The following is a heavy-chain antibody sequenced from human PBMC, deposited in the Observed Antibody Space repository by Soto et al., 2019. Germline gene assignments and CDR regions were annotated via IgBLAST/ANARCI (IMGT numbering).Heavy chain of an antibody. CDR1: SDSIRSSNW. CDR2: IFPSGST. V-gene: IGHV4-4*02. Sequence: QVQLQESGPGLVKPSGTLSLTCAVSSDSIRSSNWWSWVRQPPGKGLEWIGEIFPSGSTNYNPPLMNRVTISADKPKNQFSRKLSSVTAAGKAVYYCARRATAELPSNWLHPWGQGIRVLVSS. CDR3: ARRATAELPSNWLHP. D-gene: IGHD2-15*01. J-gene: IGHJ5*02.